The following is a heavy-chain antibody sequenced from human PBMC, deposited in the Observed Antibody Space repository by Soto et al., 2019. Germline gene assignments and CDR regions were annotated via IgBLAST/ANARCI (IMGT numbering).Heavy chain of an antibody. CDR1: GFTFSSYG. CDR3: AKDSPVGVPLMRDLHD. CDR2: ISGSGGST. Sequence: GGSLRLSCEASGFTFSSYGMSWVRQAPGKGLEWVSVISGSGGSTYYADSVKGRFTLSRDNSKNTVYLQMNSLRAEDTAVYYCAKDSPVGVPLMRDLHDWGQGTLVTVSS. V-gene: IGHV3-23*01. D-gene: IGHD2-8*01. J-gene: IGHJ1*01.